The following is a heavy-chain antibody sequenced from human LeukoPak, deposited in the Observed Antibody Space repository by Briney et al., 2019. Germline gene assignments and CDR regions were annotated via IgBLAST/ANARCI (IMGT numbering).Heavy chain of an antibody. CDR3: ARTQDIVVVPAALGDAFDI. CDR1: GGSISSGDYY. CDR2: IYYSGST. V-gene: IGHV4-30-4*08. J-gene: IGHJ3*02. D-gene: IGHD2-2*01. Sequence: SETLSLTCTVSGGSISSGDYYWSWIRQPPGKGLEWIGYIYYSGSTYYNPSLKSRVTISVDTSKNQFSLKLSSVTAADTAVYYCARTQDIVVVPAALGDAFDIWGQGTMVTVSS.